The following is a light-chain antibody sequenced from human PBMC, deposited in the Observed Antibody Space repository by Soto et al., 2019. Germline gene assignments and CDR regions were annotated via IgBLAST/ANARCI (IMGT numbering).Light chain of an antibody. CDR3: QQFGSSPRFT. CDR2: GEF. Sequence: EIVLTQSPGTLSLSPGERATLSCRASQSVSSSYLAWYQQKPGQAPRLLIYGEFSRGTGIPDRFSGSGSGTDFTLTISRLEPEDFAVYYCQQFGSSPRFTFGQGTKLEIK. J-gene: IGKJ2*01. V-gene: IGKV3-20*01. CDR1: QSVSSSY.